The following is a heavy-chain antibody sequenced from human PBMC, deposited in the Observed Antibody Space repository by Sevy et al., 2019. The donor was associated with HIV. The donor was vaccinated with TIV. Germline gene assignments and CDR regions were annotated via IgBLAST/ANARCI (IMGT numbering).Heavy chain of an antibody. CDR3: ARDGRIYDSSGTDY. CDR2: ISAYNGNT. V-gene: IGHV1-18*01. Sequence: ASVKVSCKASGYTFTSYGINWVRQAPGQGLEWMGWISAYNGNTNYAQKLQGRVTMTTDTSTSTAYMELRSLRSDDTAVYYCARDGRIYDSSGTDYWGQGTLVTVSS. J-gene: IGHJ4*02. D-gene: IGHD3-22*01. CDR1: GYTFTSYG.